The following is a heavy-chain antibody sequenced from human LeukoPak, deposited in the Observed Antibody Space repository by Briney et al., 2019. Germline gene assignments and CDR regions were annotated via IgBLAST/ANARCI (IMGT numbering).Heavy chain of an antibody. CDR1: GGTFSSYA. V-gene: IGHV1-69*06. CDR3: ARAGVEMANYYY. Sequence: SVKVSCKASGGTFSSYAISWVRQAPEQALEWMGGIMPIFGTANYAQKFQGRVTITADKSTSTAYMELSSLRSEDTAVYYCARAGVEMANYYYWGQGTLVTVSS. CDR2: IMPIFGTA. D-gene: IGHD5-24*01. J-gene: IGHJ4*02.